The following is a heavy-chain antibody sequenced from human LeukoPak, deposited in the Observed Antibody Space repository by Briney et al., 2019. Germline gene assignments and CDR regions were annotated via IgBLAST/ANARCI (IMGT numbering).Heavy chain of an antibody. J-gene: IGHJ4*02. CDR2: TNHSGST. Sequence: SETLSLTCAVYGGSFSGYYWSWIRQPPGKGLEWIGETNHSGSTNYNPSLKSRVTISVDTSKNQFSLKLSSVTAADTAVYYCARGSSTIFGVVPPDYWGQGTLVTVSS. D-gene: IGHD3-3*01. CDR1: GGSFSGYY. V-gene: IGHV4-34*01. CDR3: ARGSSTIFGVVPPDY.